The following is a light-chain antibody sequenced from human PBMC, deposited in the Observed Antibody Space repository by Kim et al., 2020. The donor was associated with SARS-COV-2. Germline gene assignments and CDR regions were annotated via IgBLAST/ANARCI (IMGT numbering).Light chain of an antibody. CDR1: QSISNSH. CDR3: QRFDPSPPRYI. V-gene: IGKV3-20*01. Sequence: DIVLTQSPGILSVSLGERVTLSCSVSQSISNSHLAWYQQKPGQAPRLLFYGASSRASDIPGRFSGSGSGTDFTLTISRVEPEDFAVYYCQRFDPSPPRYIFGQGTKLEI. CDR2: GAS. J-gene: IGKJ2*01.